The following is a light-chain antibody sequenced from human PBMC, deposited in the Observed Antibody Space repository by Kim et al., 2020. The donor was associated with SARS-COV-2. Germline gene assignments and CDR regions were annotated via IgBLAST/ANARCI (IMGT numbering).Light chain of an antibody. V-gene: IGLV3-1*01. CDR2: QDS. CDR1: KLGDKY. Sequence: PGQTASRTCSGDKLGDKYACWYQQKPGQSPVLVIYQDSKRPSGIPERFSGSNSGNTATLTISGTQAMDEADYYCQAWDSSTGVFGGGTQLTVL. J-gene: IGLJ2*01. CDR3: QAWDSSTGV.